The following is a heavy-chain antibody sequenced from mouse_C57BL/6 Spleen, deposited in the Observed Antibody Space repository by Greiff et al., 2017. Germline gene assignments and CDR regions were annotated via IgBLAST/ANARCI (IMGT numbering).Heavy chain of an antibody. CDR2: IYPGSGNT. V-gene: IGHV1-84*01. J-gene: IGHJ2*01. CDR1: GYTFTDYY. Sequence: QVQLQQSGPELVQPGASVKISCKASGYTFTDYYINWVKQRPGQGLAWIGWIYPGSGNTKYNEKFKGKATLTVDTSSSTAYMQLSSLTSEDSAVYFCARGGNYFDYWGQGTTLTVSS. CDR3: ARGGNYFDY.